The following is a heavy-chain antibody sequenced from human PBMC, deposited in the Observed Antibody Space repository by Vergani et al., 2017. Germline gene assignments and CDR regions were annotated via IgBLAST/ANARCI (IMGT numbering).Heavy chain of an antibody. D-gene: IGHD3-22*01. Sequence: QVQLVQSGAEVKKPGSSVKVSCKASGGTFSSYTISWVRQAPGQGLEWMGRIIPILGIANYAQKFQGRVTITADKSTSTAYMELSSLRSEDTAVYYCARDHDDSSCYYDWGQGTLVTVSS. V-gene: IGHV1-69*08. CDR2: IIPILGIA. CDR3: ARDHDDSSCYYD. J-gene: IGHJ4*02. CDR1: GGTFSSYT.